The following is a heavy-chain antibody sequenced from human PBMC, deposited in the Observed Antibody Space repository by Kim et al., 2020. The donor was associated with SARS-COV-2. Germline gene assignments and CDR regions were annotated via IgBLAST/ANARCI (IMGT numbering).Heavy chain of an antibody. CDR3: ARDHDILTGYFLSQNAF. CDR2: ISYDGSNK. Sequence: GGSLRLSCAASGFTFSSYAMHWVRQAPGKGLEWVAVISYDGSNKYYADSVKGRFTISRDNSKNTLYLQMNSLRAEDTAVYYCARDHDILTGYFLSQNAF. CDR1: GFTFSSYA. V-gene: IGHV3-30*04. J-gene: IGHJ3*01. D-gene: IGHD3-9*01.